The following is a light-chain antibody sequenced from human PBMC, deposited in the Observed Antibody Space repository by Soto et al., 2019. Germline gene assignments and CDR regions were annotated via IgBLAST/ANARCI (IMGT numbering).Light chain of an antibody. CDR2: DAS. Sequence: EIVSTQSPATLSLSPGERATLSCRASQSVSSYLAWYQQRPGQAPRLLIYDASNRATDIPARFTGSGSGTDFTLTICSLEPEDFAVYYCQQRSSWPRLTFGGGTKVEIK. J-gene: IGKJ4*01. CDR1: QSVSSY. CDR3: QQRSSWPRLT. V-gene: IGKV3-11*01.